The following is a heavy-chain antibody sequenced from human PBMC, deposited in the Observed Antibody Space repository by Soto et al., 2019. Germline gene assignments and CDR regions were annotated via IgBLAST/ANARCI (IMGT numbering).Heavy chain of an antibody. CDR3: AKGGSNGWYDAFDF. V-gene: IGHV3-66*01. D-gene: IGHD6-19*01. CDR1: GFGVSNNY. CDR2: INSCGNT. J-gene: IGHJ3*01. Sequence: GGSLRLSCAASGFGVSNNYMSWVRQAPGKGLEWVSAINSCGNTYYADSVEGRFTISRDNSKNTLHFLMNSLRAEDTAVYYCAKGGSNGWYDAFDFWGQGTMVTVSS.